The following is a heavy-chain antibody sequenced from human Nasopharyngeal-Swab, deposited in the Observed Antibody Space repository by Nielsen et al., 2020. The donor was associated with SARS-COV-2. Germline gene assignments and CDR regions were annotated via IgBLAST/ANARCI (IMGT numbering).Heavy chain of an antibody. J-gene: IGHJ4*02. CDR2: FIPFTGTT. V-gene: IGHV1-69*01. CDR3: ATDSAAGGTVLDF. Sequence: WARQAPGQGCGWMAGFIPFTGTTLYSQKFQGRVTFTADASTSTVYMDLTGLSSDDSAVYYCATDSAAGGTVLDFWGQGTRVTVSS. D-gene: IGHD4-17*01.